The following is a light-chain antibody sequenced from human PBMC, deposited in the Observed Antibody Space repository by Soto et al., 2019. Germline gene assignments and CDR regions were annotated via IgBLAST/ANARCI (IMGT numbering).Light chain of an antibody. CDR2: DAS. V-gene: IGKV1-5*01. CDR1: ENIKNW. CDR3: QQYDVHPKT. J-gene: IGKJ1*01. Sequence: DVQMTQSPSTLAASVGDRVTITCRASENIKNWLAWYQQTPGKAPKVLISDASRLETGVPSRFSGSGYRTDFTLTITSLQTDDFGTYHCQQYDVHPKTFGQGTKVEVK.